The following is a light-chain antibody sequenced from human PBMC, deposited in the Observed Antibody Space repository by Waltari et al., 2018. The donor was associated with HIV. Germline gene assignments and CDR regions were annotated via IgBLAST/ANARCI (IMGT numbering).Light chain of an antibody. CDR3: QVWDSSGDHPL. CDR1: NIASKS. J-gene: IGLJ2*01. CDR2: DDS. V-gene: IGLV3-21*04. Sequence: SYVLTQPPSVSVAPGKTARITCGGNNIASKSVHWYQHKPGQAPVLVISDDSDRPSGIPERFSGSNSGNTATLTISRVEAGDEADYYWQVWDSSGDHPLFGGGTKLTVL.